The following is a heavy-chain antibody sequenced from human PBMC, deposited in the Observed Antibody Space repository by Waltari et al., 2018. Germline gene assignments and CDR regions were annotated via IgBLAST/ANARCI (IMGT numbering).Heavy chain of an antibody. D-gene: IGHD5-18*01. Sequence: QVQLVQSGAEVKKPGSSVKVSCKASGGTFSSYAISWVRQAPGQGLEWMGGIIPIFGTANDAQKFQGRVTITADESTSTAYMELSSLRSEDTAVYYCARDPGHTAMDYWYFDLWGRGTLVTVSS. J-gene: IGHJ2*01. CDR1: GGTFSSYA. V-gene: IGHV1-69*01. CDR3: ARDPGHTAMDYWYFDL. CDR2: IIPIFGTA.